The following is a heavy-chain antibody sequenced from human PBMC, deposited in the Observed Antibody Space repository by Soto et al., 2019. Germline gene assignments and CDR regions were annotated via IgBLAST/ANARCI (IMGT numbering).Heavy chain of an antibody. Sequence: SETLSLTCTVSGGSISSGGYYWSWIRQHPGKGLEWIGYIYYSGSTYYNPSLKSRVTISVDTSKNQFSLKLSSVTAADTAVYYCARDRTLGYSYGYGLFDYWGQGTLGTVSS. CDR2: IYYSGST. D-gene: IGHD5-18*01. J-gene: IGHJ4*02. V-gene: IGHV4-31*03. CDR3: ARDRTLGYSYGYGLFDY. CDR1: GGSISSGGYY.